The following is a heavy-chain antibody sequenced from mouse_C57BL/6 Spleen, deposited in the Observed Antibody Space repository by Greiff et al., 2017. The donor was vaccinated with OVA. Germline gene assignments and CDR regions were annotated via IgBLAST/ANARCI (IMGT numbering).Heavy chain of an antibody. CDR3: AIDHKFFPYFNY. CDR2: ISDGGSYT. Sequence: EVKLVESGGGLVKPGGSLKLSCEASGFTFSSYAMSWVRQTPEKRLEWVATISDGGSYTYYTENVKGRFTNSRYNAKTNLYLQIVHLQSYDTTMYYCAIDHKFFPYFNYWGQGTTLTVSS. J-gene: IGHJ2*01. V-gene: IGHV5-4*03. CDR1: GFTFSSYA.